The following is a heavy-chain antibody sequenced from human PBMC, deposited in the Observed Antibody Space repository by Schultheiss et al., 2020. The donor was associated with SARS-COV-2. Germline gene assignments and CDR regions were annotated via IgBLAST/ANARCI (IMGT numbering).Heavy chain of an antibody. D-gene: IGHD3-22*01. Sequence: GGSLRLSCKASGYTFTSYGISWVRQAPGQGLEWMGWISAYNGNTNYAQKLQGRVTMTTDTSTSTAYMELRSLRSDDTAVYYCARDGVVTMIVVVITDYYYGMDVWGQGTTVTVSS. V-gene: IGHV1-18*01. J-gene: IGHJ6*02. CDR3: ARDGVVTMIVVVITDYYYGMDV. CDR2: ISAYNGNT. CDR1: GYTFTSYG.